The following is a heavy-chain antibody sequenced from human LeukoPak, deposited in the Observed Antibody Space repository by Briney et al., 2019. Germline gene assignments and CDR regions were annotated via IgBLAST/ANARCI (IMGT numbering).Heavy chain of an antibody. Sequence: SEALSLTCAVYGGSFSCYYWSWIRPPPGKGGEWIGEINHSGRTNYNPSLKSRGTISVDTSKNQFSLKLSSVTAADTAVYYCATSYYYKVAPFDLWGQGTLVTVSS. J-gene: IGHJ4*02. V-gene: IGHV4-34*01. CDR2: INHSGRT. CDR1: GGSFSCYY. D-gene: IGHD3-10*01. CDR3: ATSYYYKVAPFDL.